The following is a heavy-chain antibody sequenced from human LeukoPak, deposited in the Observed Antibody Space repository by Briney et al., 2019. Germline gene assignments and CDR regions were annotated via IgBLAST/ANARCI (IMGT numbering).Heavy chain of an antibody. V-gene: IGHV4-34*01. CDR3: ARVSVTMARRYYYYMDV. CDR2: INHSGST. D-gene: IGHD3-10*01. CDR1: GGSFSGYY. J-gene: IGHJ6*03. Sequence: SETLSLTCAVYGGSFSGYYWTFIRQPPGKGPEWIGEINHSGSTNYNPSLKSRVTISVDTSKNQFSLKLSSVTAADTAVYYCARVSVTMARRYYYYMDVWGKGTTVTVSS.